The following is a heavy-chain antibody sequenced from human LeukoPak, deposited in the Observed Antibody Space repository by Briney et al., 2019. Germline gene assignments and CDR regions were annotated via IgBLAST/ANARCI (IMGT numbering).Heavy chain of an antibody. J-gene: IGHJ4*02. CDR2: ISWNSGSI. D-gene: IGHD3-3*01. CDR3: AKSGYYQVFDY. V-gene: IGHV3-9*01. CDR1: GFTVSGNY. Sequence: GGSLRLSCAVSGFTVSGNYMSWVRQAPGKGLEWVSGISWNSGSIGYADSVKGRFTISRDNAKNSLYLQMNSLRAEDTALYYCAKSGYYQVFDYWGQGTLVTVSS.